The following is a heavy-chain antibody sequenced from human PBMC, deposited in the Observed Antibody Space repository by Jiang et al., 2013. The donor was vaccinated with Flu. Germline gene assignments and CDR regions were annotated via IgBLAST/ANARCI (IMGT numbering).Heavy chain of an antibody. D-gene: IGHD1-26*01. Sequence: QTLSLTCAISGDSVYSNSAAWNWIRRSPSRGLEWLGRTYYRSKWYNDYAESVKSRISINPDTSKNQFSLQLNSVTPEDTAVYYCTMGSEPYAMDVWGQGTTVTVS. J-gene: IGHJ6*02. V-gene: IGHV6-1*01. CDR2: TYYRSKWYN. CDR1: GDSVYSNSAA. CDR3: TMGSEPYAMDV.